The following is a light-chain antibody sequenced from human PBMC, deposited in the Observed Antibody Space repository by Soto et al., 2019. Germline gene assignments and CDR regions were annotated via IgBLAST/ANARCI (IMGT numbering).Light chain of an antibody. CDR3: SSYTRSSTQV. V-gene: IGLV2-14*01. CDR2: EVT. J-gene: IGLJ1*01. CDR1: SSDVGAYNY. Sequence: QSGLAQPASVSGSPGQSITISCAGTSSDVGAYNYVSWYQLHPGKAPKLIISEVTNRPSGVSSRFSGSKSANTASLTISGLRAEDEADYYCSSYTRSSTQVFGTGTKVTVL.